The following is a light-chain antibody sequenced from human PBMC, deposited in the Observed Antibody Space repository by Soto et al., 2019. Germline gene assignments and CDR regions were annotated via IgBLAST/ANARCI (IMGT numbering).Light chain of an antibody. V-gene: IGKV3-20*01. CDR3: QQFGSSLPWT. Sequence: EVVLTQSPVTLSLSPGERASLSYRASQFLSSYLAWYQQIPGQPPRLLIYDASSRATGIPDRFSGSGSGTDFTLTVSRLEPEDFAVYYCQQFGSSLPWTFGQGTKVDIK. CDR2: DAS. J-gene: IGKJ1*01. CDR1: QFLSSY.